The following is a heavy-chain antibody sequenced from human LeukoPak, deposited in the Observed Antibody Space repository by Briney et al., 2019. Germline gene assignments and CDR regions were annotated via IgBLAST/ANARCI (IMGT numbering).Heavy chain of an antibody. Sequence: SETLSLTCTVSGNSISSGDNYWSWIRQPAGKGLEWIGRIYTSGSTNYNPSLKSRVTISGDTSKNQFSLRLSSVTAADTAVYYRARASYSYDINGWVPFDYWGQGTLVTVSS. CDR3: ARASYSYDINGWVPFDY. CDR1: GNSISSGDNY. J-gene: IGHJ4*02. D-gene: IGHD3-22*01. V-gene: IGHV4-61*02. CDR2: IYTSGST.